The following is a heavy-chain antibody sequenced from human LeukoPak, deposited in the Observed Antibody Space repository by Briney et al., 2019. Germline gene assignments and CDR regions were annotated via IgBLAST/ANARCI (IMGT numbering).Heavy chain of an antibody. J-gene: IGHJ5*02. CDR1: GGSISSYY. CDR3: ARRFGNYDSSGNNWFDP. Sequence: SETLSLTCTVSGGSISSYYWSWIRQPPGKGLEWIGYIYYSGSTNYNPSLKSRVTISVDTSKNQFSLKLSSVTAADTAVYYCARRFGNYDSSGNNWFDPWGQGTLVTVSS. V-gene: IGHV4-59*08. CDR2: IYYSGST. D-gene: IGHD3-22*01.